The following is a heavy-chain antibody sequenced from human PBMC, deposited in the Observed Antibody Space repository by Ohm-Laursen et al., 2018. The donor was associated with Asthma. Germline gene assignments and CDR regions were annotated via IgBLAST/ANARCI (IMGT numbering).Heavy chain of an antibody. CDR1: GITFSDSY. Sequence: SLRLSCTASGITFSDSYMTWIRQAPGKGLEWISYISASAGTMYYADSVKGRFTISRDNAKKSLFLHMNSLRAEDTAVYYCASKTVPGVWDYYYYYGMDVWGQGTTVTVSS. J-gene: IGHJ6*02. CDR3: ASKTVPGVWDYYYYYGMDV. D-gene: IGHD3-16*01. V-gene: IGHV3-11*04. CDR2: ISASAGTM.